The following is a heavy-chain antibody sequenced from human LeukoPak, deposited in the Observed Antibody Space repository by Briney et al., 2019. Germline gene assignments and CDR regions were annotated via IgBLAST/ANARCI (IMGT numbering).Heavy chain of an antibody. Sequence: SETLSLTCTVSGVSISNYYWNWIRQPPGKALEWIGYVYFTGGTNYNPSLKSRVTLSIDTSKSQLSLKLSSVTAADTAVYYCARWRSSAHYWDSWRQGTLVTVSS. D-gene: IGHD3-22*01. J-gene: IGHJ4*02. V-gene: IGHV4-59*01. CDR2: VYFTGGT. CDR3: ARWRSSAHYWDS. CDR1: GVSISNYY.